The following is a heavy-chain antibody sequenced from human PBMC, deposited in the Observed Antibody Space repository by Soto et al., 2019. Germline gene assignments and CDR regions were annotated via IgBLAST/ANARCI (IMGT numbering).Heavy chain of an antibody. D-gene: IGHD3-10*01. CDR2: IYWDDDK. Sequence: QITLKESGPTLVTPTQTLTLTCAFSGFSLSTSGVGVGWIRQPPGKALECLALIYWDDDKRYNPSLRNRLANKKDTSKNPGVLTKDNGEPLEPSNNFLAHRPGGHYLDQGGFYYRGQGTLVTVSS. V-gene: IGHV2-5*02. CDR1: GFSLSTSGVG. CDR3: AHRPGGHYLDQGGFYY. J-gene: IGHJ4*02.